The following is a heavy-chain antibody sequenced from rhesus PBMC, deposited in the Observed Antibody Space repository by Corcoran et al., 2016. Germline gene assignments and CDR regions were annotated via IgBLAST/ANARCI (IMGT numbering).Heavy chain of an antibody. CDR3: TRAGAEIYEDDYGYYYTGVLYYLDY. CDR1: GFTFSNYW. D-gene: IGHD3-9*01. J-gene: IGHJ4*01. CDR2: IQNKADGGTA. V-gene: IGHV3-16*01. Sequence: EVQLVESGGGLVQPGGSLRLSCAASGFTFSNYWMSWVRQAPGKGLDWVGRIQNKADGGTAEYAESVKCSFTISRDDSKNTQHLQMNSLKTEDTAVYYCTRAGAEIYEDDYGYYYTGVLYYLDYWGQGVLVTVSS.